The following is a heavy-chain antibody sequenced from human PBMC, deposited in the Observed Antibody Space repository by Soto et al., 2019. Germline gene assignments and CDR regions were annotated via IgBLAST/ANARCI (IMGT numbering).Heavy chain of an antibody. J-gene: IGHJ4*02. CDR2: IDPSDSYT. CDR3: ARAFDS. V-gene: IGHV5-10-1*01. Sequence: GESLKISCKGSGYSFSGYWISWVRQMPGRGLEWMGRIDPSDSYTDYSPSFQGHVTISVDKSSSTASLQWSSLRSDDTAVYYYARAFDSWGQGTLVTVPS. CDR1: GYSFSGYW.